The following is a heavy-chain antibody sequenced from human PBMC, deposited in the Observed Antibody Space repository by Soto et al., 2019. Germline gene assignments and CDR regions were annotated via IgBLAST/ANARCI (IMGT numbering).Heavy chain of an antibody. Sequence: VASVKVSCKASGYTFTSYYMHWVRQAPGQGLEWMGIINPSGGSTSYAQKFQGRVTMTRDTSTSTVYMELSSLRSEDTAVYYCARDEPGIAAAGTGVDYWGQGTLVTVS. J-gene: IGHJ4*02. D-gene: IGHD6-13*01. CDR2: INPSGGST. CDR1: GYTFTSYY. V-gene: IGHV1-46*01. CDR3: ARDEPGIAAAGTGVDY.